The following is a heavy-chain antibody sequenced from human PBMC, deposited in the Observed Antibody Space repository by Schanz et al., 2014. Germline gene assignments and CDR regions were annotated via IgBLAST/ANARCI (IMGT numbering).Heavy chain of an antibody. Sequence: EVQLLESGGGLVRPGGSLRLSCATSGFTFSSYGMHWVRQAPGKGLEWVSGISGSGGSTYDADSVKGRFTISRDNSKNTLYLQMNSLRAEDTAVYYCAKDHAGSDILTALGNWGQGTLVTVSS. CDR1: GFTFSSYG. CDR2: ISGSGGST. J-gene: IGHJ4*02. D-gene: IGHD3-9*01. V-gene: IGHV3-23*01. CDR3: AKDHAGSDILTALGN.